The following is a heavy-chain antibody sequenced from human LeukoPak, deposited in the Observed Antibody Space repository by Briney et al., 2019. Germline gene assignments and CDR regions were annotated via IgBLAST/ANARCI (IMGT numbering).Heavy chain of an antibody. V-gene: IGHV4-39*01. D-gene: IGHD1-26*01. CDR3: ARHIYTGTDGDAFDI. CDR2: IYYTGST. CDR1: GGSISSSSYY. J-gene: IGHJ3*02. Sequence: SETLSLTCTVSGGSISSSSYYWGWIRQPPGKGLAWIGTIYYTGSTYYGPSLKSRVTMSVYTSKNQFSLKLSSVTAADTAVYYCARHIYTGTDGDAFDIWGQGTMVTVSS.